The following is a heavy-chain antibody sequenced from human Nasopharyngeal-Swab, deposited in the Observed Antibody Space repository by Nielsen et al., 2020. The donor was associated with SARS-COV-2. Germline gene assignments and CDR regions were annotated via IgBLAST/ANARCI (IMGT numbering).Heavy chain of an antibody. Sequence: SETLSLTCAVSGGSISSSNWWSWVRQPPGKGLEWIGEIYHSGSTNYNPFLKSRVTISVDKSKNQFSLKLSSVTAADTAVYYCAREPHYDFWSGHGYGMDVWGQGTTVTVSS. CDR1: GGSISSSNW. V-gene: IGHV4-4*02. D-gene: IGHD3-3*01. CDR3: AREPHYDFWSGHGYGMDV. CDR2: IYHSGST. J-gene: IGHJ6*02.